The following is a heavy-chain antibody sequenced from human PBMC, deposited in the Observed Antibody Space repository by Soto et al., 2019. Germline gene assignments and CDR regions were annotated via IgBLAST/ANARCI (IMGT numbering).Heavy chain of an antibody. CDR2: ISAYNGNT. CDR3: ARDLPPVDY. J-gene: IGHJ4*02. Sequence: QVQLVQSGAEVKKPGASVKVSCKASGYTFTSYGISWVRQAPGQGLEWMGWISAYNGNTKFAQKLQCRVTMNTDTSTRKAYMEVRSLRSDDTDVYCCARDLPPVDYWGQGALFTVSS. CDR1: GYTFTSYG. V-gene: IGHV1-18*01.